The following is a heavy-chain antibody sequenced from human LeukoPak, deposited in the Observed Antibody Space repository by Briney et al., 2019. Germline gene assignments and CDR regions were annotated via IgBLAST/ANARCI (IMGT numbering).Heavy chain of an antibody. J-gene: IGHJ4*01. Sequence: GGSLRLSCVASGFSFSTYWMSWVRQAPGKGLEWVAVIWSDGSNRFYAGSVKGRFTISRDNSQNTLFLQMNSLRAEDTAMYYCARDAQRGFDYSNSLEYWGHGTLVTVSS. V-gene: IGHV3-33*08. CDR1: GFSFSTYW. CDR2: IWSDGSNR. CDR3: ARDAQRGFDYSNSLEY. D-gene: IGHD4-11*01.